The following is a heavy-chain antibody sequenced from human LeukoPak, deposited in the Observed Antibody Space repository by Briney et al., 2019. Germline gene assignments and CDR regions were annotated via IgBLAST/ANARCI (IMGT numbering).Heavy chain of an antibody. CDR1: GYPFVNNW. V-gene: IGHV3-7*04. CDR2: IKQDGRET. D-gene: IGHD2-8*01. CDR3: ARARYCANSVCHIGGGLDV. Sequence: PGGSLRLSCAASGYPFVNNWMTCVRQAPGKGLEWVATIKQDGRETSYVASVKGRFSIRRDNARDSMCLQRNILRGEDAAVYYCARARYCANSVCHIGGGLDVWGPGTTVTVSS. J-gene: IGHJ6*02.